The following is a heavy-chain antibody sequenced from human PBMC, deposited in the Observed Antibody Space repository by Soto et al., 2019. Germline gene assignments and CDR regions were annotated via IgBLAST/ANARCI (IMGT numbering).Heavy chain of an antibody. D-gene: IGHD6-13*01. J-gene: IGHJ4*02. CDR2: ISGSGVTT. CDR1: GFTFSNYA. CDR3: AQEEVRSPASGTLDY. Sequence: GGCLRLSCAASGFTFSNYAMSWVRQAPGKGLQWVSVISGSGVTTYYADSVKGRFTISRDNSKNRLYLQMNSLRAEDTAVYYRAQEEVRSPASGTLDYWGQGTLVTVSS. V-gene: IGHV3-23*01.